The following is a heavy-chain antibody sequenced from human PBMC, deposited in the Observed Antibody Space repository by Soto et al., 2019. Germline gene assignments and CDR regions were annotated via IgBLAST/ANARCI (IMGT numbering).Heavy chain of an antibody. D-gene: IGHD2-2*01. CDR2: ISYSGST. CDR1: DGSISSYY. J-gene: IGHJ4*02. Sequence: SETLSLTCTVSDGSISSYYWSWIRQPPGKGLECIGYISYSGSTKYNPSLKSRVTISVDTSKNQFSLKLSSVTAAHTAVYYCARLDCSSTSCLYDFDYWGQGTLVTVSS. V-gene: IGHV4-59*01. CDR3: ARLDCSSTSCLYDFDY.